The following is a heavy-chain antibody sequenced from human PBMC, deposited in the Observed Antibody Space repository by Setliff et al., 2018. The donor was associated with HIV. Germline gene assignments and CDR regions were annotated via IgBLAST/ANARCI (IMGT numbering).Heavy chain of an antibody. CDR3: ARDQRLLGIQPPYWYFDL. CDR1: GGSFSAYS. D-gene: IGHD6-25*01. CDR2: IIGHSGGT. V-gene: IGHV4-34*12. J-gene: IGHJ2*01. Sequence: SETLSLTCGVFGGSFSAYSWNWICQPPGKGLEWIGEIIGHSGGTNYNPSLKSRVTISMDTSNNHFSLNLTSLTAADTAVYYCARDQRLLGIQPPYWYFDLWGRGTLVT.